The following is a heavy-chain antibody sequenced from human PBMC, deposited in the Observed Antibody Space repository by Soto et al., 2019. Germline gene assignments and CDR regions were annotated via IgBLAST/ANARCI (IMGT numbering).Heavy chain of an antibody. CDR1: GDPFGRLT. J-gene: IGHJ5*02. CDR2: IKPISDIT. V-gene: IGHV1-69*13. D-gene: IGHD4-4*01. CDR3: ARDPSTINKLIGVWFDP. Sequence: SVKGSFKASGDPFGRLTINLVRQAPGQGLEWMGGIKPISDITNYAQRFQGRVTFTADASTSTVYLELSSLRSEDTAMYYCARDPSTINKLIGVWFDPWGQGTLVTVSS.